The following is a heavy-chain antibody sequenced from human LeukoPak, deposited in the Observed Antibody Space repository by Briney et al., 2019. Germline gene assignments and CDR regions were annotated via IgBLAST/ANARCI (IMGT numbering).Heavy chain of an antibody. J-gene: IGHJ4*02. D-gene: IGHD4-11*01. CDR2: IWSDATNQ. CDR1: GFIFSDYG. Sequence: PGWSLRLSCAASGFIFSDYGMHWVRQAPGKGLEWVAVIWSDATNQYYADSVRGRFAISRDDSTSMVYLQMNSLRAEDTAVYFCAKDIQRGFDYTNSLDYWGQGTLGSVSS. V-gene: IGHV3-33*06. CDR3: AKDIQRGFDYTNSLDY.